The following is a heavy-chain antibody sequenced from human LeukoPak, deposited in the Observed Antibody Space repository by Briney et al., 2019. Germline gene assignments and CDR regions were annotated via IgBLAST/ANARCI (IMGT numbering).Heavy chain of an antibody. CDR2: IYTSGST. CDR1: GGSISSNSYY. Sequence: SETLSLTCAVSGGSISSNSYYWSWIRQPAGKGLEWIGRIYTSGSTNYNPSLKSRVTISVDTSKNQFSLKLSSVTAADTAVYYCARMRYGSGSYTYFDYWGQGTLVTVSS. J-gene: IGHJ4*02. V-gene: IGHV4-61*02. D-gene: IGHD3-10*01. CDR3: ARMRYGSGSYTYFDY.